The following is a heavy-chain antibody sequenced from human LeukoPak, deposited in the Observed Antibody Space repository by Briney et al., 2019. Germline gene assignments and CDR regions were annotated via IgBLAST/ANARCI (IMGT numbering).Heavy chain of an antibody. CDR2: INHSGST. CDR3: ARDRAEYYDYVWGSYRLWEY. Sequence: SETLSLTCAVYGGSFSGYYWSWIRQPPGKGLEWIGEINHSGSTNYNPSLKSRVTISVDTSKNQFSLKLSSVTAADTAVYYCARDRAEYYDYVWGSYRLWEYWGQGTLVTVSS. V-gene: IGHV4-34*01. J-gene: IGHJ4*02. CDR1: GGSFSGYY. D-gene: IGHD3-16*02.